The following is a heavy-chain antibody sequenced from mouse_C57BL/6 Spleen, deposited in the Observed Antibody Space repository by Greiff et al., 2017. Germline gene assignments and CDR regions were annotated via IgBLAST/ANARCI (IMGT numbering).Heavy chain of an antibody. CDR2: IWRGGST. J-gene: IGHJ4*01. V-gene: IGHV2-5*01. CDR3: AKTEIYYDYDGDYYAMDY. Sequence: QVQLQQSGPGLVQPSQSLSITCTVSGFSLTSYGVHWVRQSPGKGLEWLGVIWRGGSTDYNAAFMSRLSITKDNSKSQVFFKMNSLQADDTAIYYCAKTEIYYDYDGDYYAMDYWGQGTSVTVSS. D-gene: IGHD2-4*01. CDR1: GFSLTSYG.